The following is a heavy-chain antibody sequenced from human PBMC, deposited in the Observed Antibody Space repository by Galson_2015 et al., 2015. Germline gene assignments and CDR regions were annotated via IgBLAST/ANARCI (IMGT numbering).Heavy chain of an antibody. J-gene: IGHJ4*02. CDR2: ISYDGSNK. CDR3: ARDSGYYGSGSYYYFDY. D-gene: IGHD3-10*01. V-gene: IGHV3-30-3*01. Sequence: SLRLSCAASGFTFSSYAMHWVRQAPGKGLEWVAVISYDGSNKYYADSVKGRFTISRDNSKNTLYLQMNSLRAEDTAVYYCARDSGYYGSGSYYYFDYWGQGTLVTVSS. CDR1: GFTFSSYA.